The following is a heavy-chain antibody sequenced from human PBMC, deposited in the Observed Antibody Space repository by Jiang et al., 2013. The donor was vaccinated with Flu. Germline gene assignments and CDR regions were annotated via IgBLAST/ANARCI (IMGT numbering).Heavy chain of an antibody. D-gene: IGHD3-16*01. J-gene: IGHJ6*02. CDR2: IYCSGST. V-gene: IGHV4-59*01. CDR1: GGSIGSYY. CDR3: AREGSLGELGGMDV. Sequence: LLKPSETLSLTCTVSGGSIGSYYWSWIRQPPGKGLEWIGYIYCSGSTNHNPSLKSRVTISVDTPKNQFSLKLTSVTAADTAVYYCAREGSLGELGGMDVWGQGTTVTVSS.